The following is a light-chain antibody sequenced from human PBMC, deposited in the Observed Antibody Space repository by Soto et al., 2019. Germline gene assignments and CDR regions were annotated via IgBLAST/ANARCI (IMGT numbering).Light chain of an antibody. Sequence: QSALTQPRSVSGSPGQSVTISCTGTSSDVGGYNYVSWYQQHPGKAPKLMIYDVSKRPSGVPNRFSASKSGNTASLTISGLQAEDEADYYCCSYAGSYTVFGGGTKLTVL. CDR1: SSDVGGYNY. J-gene: IGLJ2*01. V-gene: IGLV2-11*01. CDR2: DVS. CDR3: CSYAGSYTV.